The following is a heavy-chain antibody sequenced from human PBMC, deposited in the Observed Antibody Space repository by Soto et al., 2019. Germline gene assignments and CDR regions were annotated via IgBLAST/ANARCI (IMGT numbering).Heavy chain of an antibody. CDR2: ISSSSSYT. Sequence: QVQLVESGGGLVKPGGSLRLSCAASGFTFSDYYMNWIRQAPGKGLEWISYISSSSSYTNYADSVKGRFTISRDNAKNSLYLQRNSLRGEDTAVYYCVRVSGYSYGYVYFDYWGQGTLVTVSS. CDR1: GFTFSDYY. D-gene: IGHD5-18*01. CDR3: VRVSGYSYGYVYFDY. V-gene: IGHV3-11*05. J-gene: IGHJ4*02.